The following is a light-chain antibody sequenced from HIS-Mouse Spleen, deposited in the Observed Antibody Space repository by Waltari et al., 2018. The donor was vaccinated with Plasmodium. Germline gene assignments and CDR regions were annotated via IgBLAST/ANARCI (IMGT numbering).Light chain of an antibody. J-gene: IGKJ1*01. CDR3: KQYNSYSWT. V-gene: IGKV1-5*03. CDR1: QGISSR. Sequence: DIQMTQSPSTLSASVGDRVTHTCRASQGISSRLAWYQQKPGKAPKHLIYKASSLGSGVPARYSGSGSGTEFTLTISSLQPDDFATYCGKQYNSYSWTFGQGTKVEIK. CDR2: KAS.